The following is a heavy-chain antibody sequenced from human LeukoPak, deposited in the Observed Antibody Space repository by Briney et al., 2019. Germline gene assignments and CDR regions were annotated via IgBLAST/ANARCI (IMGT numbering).Heavy chain of an antibody. Sequence: SETLSLTCTVSGGSISSSSYYWGWIRQPPGKGLEWIGSIYYSGSTYYNPSLKSQVTISVDTSKNQFSLKLSSVTAADTAVYYCARLLPDSIYYYMDVWGKGTTVTVSS. CDR1: GGSISSSSYY. CDR3: ARLLPDSIYYYMDV. CDR2: IYYSGST. J-gene: IGHJ6*03. D-gene: IGHD4-11*01. V-gene: IGHV4-39*01.